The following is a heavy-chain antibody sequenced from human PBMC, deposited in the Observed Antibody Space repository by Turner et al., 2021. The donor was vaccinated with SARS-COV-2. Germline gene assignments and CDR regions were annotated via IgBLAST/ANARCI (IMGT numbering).Heavy chain of an antibody. CDR1: ASSFSMFW. J-gene: IGHJ4*02. D-gene: IGHD3-10*01. V-gene: IGHV3-7*01. Sequence: EEQLVESGGELVQTGWSLSLSCCDSASSFSMFWMTWVRQAPGRGLEWVASINQNGKKIYHSDTVRGRFTVSRSNAGNSLYLRMNSLRVDDTAMYYCVRGFDSWGQGTLVTVSS. CDR3: VRGFDS. CDR2: INQNGKKI.